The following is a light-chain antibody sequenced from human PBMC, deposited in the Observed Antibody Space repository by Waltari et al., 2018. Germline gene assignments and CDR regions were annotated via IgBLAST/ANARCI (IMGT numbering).Light chain of an antibody. J-gene: IGLJ3*02. Sequence: QSVLTQPPSASGTPGQRVTISCSGSSSNIGSNTVNLYQQFPGTSPRLLFYTNDQRPSGVPDRFSASRSGTSASLAISGLRSEDEADYYCAAWDDSLNGQVFGGGTKLTVL. V-gene: IGLV1-44*01. CDR2: TND. CDR3: AAWDDSLNGQV. CDR1: SSNIGSNT.